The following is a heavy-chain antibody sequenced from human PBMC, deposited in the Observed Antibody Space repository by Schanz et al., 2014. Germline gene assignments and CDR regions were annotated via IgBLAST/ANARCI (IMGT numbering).Heavy chain of an antibody. D-gene: IGHD1-1*01. CDR1: GFTFSSYS. Sequence: EVQLVESGGGLVQPGGSLRLSCAASGFTFSSYSMNWVRQAPGKGLEWVSYISSSSSTRYYADSVKGRFTISRDNAKNSLFLQMNSLRAEDTALYYCARDRRNADLAYWGQGTLVTVSS. CDR2: ISSSSSTR. J-gene: IGHJ4*02. CDR3: ARDRRNADLAY. V-gene: IGHV3-48*01.